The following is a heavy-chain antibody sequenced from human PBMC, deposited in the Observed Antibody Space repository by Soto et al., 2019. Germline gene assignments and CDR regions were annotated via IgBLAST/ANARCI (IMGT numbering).Heavy chain of an antibody. Sequence: QVQLQESGPGLVKPSQTLSLTCTVSGGSISSGGYYWSWIRQHPGKGLEWIGYIYSSVNTYYNPSLKSRVTISVDTSKNQFSLKLSSVTAADTAVYYCARGQFGGHFDYWGQGTMVTVSS. CDR1: GGSISSGGYY. CDR2: IYSSVNT. D-gene: IGHD2-15*01. J-gene: IGHJ4*02. CDR3: ARGQFGGHFDY. V-gene: IGHV4-31*03.